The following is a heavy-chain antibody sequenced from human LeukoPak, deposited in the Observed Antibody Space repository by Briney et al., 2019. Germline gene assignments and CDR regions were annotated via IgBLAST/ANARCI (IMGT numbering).Heavy chain of an antibody. V-gene: IGHV3-23*01. J-gene: IGHJ4*02. CDR3: ARDESGGGVPLYYFNY. Sequence: GGSLRLSCVASGFTFRTYAMTWVRQPPGKGLERVSAIAGSGARAYSADSVKGRFTISRDNSKNTLYLQMNSLRVEDTAIYYCARDESGGGVPLYYFNYWGQGTLVTVSS. CDR2: IAGSGARA. D-gene: IGHD6-25*01. CDR1: GFTFRTYA.